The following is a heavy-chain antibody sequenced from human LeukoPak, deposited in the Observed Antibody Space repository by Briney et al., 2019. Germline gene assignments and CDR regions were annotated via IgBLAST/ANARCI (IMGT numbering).Heavy chain of an antibody. D-gene: IGHD5-24*01. Sequence: KPGGSLRLSCAASGFTFNDYYMSWIRQAPGKGLEWLSYINIGGTNTHYADSVKGRFTISRDNAKKSLYLEMNNLRAEDTAVYYCAMDGAGFDTWGQGVLVTVSS. CDR2: INIGGTNT. J-gene: IGHJ5*02. CDR3: AMDGAGFDT. CDR1: GFTFNDYY. V-gene: IGHV3-11*01.